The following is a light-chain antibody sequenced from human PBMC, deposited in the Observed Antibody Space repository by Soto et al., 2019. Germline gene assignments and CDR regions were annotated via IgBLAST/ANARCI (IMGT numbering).Light chain of an antibody. Sequence: DIQMTQSPSSLSASVGDRVTITCRASQSISSYLNWYQQKPGKAPKLLIYAASSLQSGVPSRFSGGGSGTDFTLTISSLQPEDFATYSCQQSYSTPHSFGPGTKVDIK. V-gene: IGKV1-39*01. CDR1: QSISSY. CDR3: QQSYSTPHS. CDR2: AAS. J-gene: IGKJ3*01.